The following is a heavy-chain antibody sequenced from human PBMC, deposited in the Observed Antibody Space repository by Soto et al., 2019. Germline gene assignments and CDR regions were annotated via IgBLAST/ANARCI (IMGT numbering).Heavy chain of an antibody. CDR1: GGSLSGYY. J-gene: IGHJ4*02. Sequence: PSETLSLTCAVYGGSLSGYYWSWIRQPPGKGLEWIGEINHSGSTNYSPSHKSRVNILVDTSKNQFSLQLSSVTAADTTKDKCERGVFAGEPSPDYWGQEPRFTVSS. CDR2: INHSGST. CDR3: ERGVFAGEPSPDY. V-gene: IGHV4-34*01. D-gene: IGHD3-16*01.